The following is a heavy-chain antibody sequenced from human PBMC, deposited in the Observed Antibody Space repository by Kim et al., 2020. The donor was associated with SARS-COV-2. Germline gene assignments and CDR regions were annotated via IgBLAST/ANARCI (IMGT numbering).Heavy chain of an antibody. J-gene: IGHJ6*02. CDR3: ARGGKYDILTGYYHPYYYCYYGMDV. CDR2: IYYSGST. Sequence: SETLSLTCTVSGGSISSYYWSWIRQPPGKGLEWIGYIYYSGSTNYNPSLKSRVTISVDTSKNQFSLKLSSVTAADTAVYYCARGGKYDILTGYYHPYYYCYYGMDVWGQGTTVTVSS. V-gene: IGHV4-59*01. CDR1: GGSISSYY. D-gene: IGHD3-9*01.